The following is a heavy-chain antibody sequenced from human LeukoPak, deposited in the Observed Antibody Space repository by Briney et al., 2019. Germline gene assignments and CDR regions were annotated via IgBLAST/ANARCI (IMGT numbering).Heavy chain of an antibody. Sequence: SETLSLTCTVSGVSISSYYWSWIRQPAGKGLEWIGRIHTSGSINYNPSLKSRVTISVDKSKNQFSLKLSSVTAADTAVYYCARDLEGTGVSLGYWGQGTLVTVSS. V-gene: IGHV4-4*07. CDR1: GVSISSYY. CDR2: IHTSGSI. CDR3: ARDLEGTGVSLGY. J-gene: IGHJ4*02. D-gene: IGHD3/OR15-3a*01.